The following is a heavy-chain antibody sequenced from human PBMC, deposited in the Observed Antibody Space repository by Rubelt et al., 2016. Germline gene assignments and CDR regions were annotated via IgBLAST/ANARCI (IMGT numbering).Heavy chain of an antibody. V-gene: IGHV4-34*01. CDR3: ARGESYCSGGSCLDWFDP. Sequence: QVQLQQWGAGLLKPSETLSLTCAVYGGSFSGYYWSWIRQPPGKGLEWIGEINHSGSTNYNPSLKSRVTISVDTSKNQFPRKLGSVTAGDTAVYYCARGESYCSGGSCLDWFDPWGQGTLVTVSS. J-gene: IGHJ5*02. D-gene: IGHD2-15*01. CDR1: GGSFSGYY. CDR2: INHSGST.